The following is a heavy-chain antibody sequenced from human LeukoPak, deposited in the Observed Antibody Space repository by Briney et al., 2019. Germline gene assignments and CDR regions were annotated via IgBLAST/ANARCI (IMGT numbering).Heavy chain of an antibody. Sequence: SETLSLTCTVSGYSISSGYYWGWIRQPPGKGLEWIGEINHSGSTNYNPSLKSRVTISVDTSKNQFSLKLSSVTAADTAVYYCARYRITMVRGVLDYWGQGTLVTVSS. CDR3: ARYRITMVRGVLDY. V-gene: IGHV4-38-2*02. D-gene: IGHD3-10*01. CDR2: INHSGST. J-gene: IGHJ4*02. CDR1: GYSISSGYY.